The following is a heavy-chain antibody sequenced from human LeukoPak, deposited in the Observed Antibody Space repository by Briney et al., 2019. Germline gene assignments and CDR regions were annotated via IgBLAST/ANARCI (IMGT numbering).Heavy chain of an antibody. CDR2: IDPNSGGT. J-gene: IGHJ3*02. D-gene: IGHD6-13*01. CDR1: GYTFTGYY. V-gene: IGHV1-2*02. Sequence: GASVKVSCKASGYTFTGYYMHWVRQAPGQGLEWMGWIDPNSGGTNYAQKFQGRVTMTRDTSISTAYMELSRLRSDDTAVYYCACLKAADDAFDIWGQGTMVTVSS. CDR3: ACLKAADDAFDI.